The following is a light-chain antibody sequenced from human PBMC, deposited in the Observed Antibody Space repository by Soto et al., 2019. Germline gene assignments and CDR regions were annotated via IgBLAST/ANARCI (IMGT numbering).Light chain of an antibody. CDR1: QNLLHGNGYNY. Sequence: DIVMTQSPLSLPVTPGEPAPISCRSSQNLLHGNGYNYLNWYLQKPGQSPQVVIYLGSNRASGVPDRFSGSVSGTDFTLKISRVEAEAVGVYYCMQALQTPLTFGSGTKVEIK. V-gene: IGKV2-28*01. CDR2: LGS. CDR3: MQALQTPLT. J-gene: IGKJ4*01.